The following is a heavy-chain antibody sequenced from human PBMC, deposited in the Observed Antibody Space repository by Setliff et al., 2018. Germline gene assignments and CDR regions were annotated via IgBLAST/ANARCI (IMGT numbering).Heavy chain of an antibody. Sequence: GGSLRLSCAASGFTFSTYSINWVRQAPGKGLEWIAYISSRSNTIYYADSVKGRFTISRDNAKNSLYLQLNSLRAEDTAVYYCATNPRKGRSGGYYYDDPYYFYMDVWGKGTTVTAP. CDR2: ISSRSNTI. J-gene: IGHJ6*03. V-gene: IGHV3-48*01. CDR3: ATNPRKGRSGGYYYDDPYYFYMDV. D-gene: IGHD3-22*01. CDR1: GFTFSTYS.